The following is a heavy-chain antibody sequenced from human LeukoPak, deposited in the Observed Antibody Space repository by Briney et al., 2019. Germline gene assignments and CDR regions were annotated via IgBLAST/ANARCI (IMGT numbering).Heavy chain of an antibody. V-gene: IGHV4-4*07. CDR2: IYNSGSS. Sequence: SETLSLTCTVYGVSISSYYWSWLRQPAGKGLEWIGRIYNSGSSNYNASLKSRVSMSVDTSKNQFSLKLSSVTAADTAVFYCARENSGSYREFDYWGQGTLVTVSS. D-gene: IGHD1-26*01. CDR3: ARENSGSYREFDY. CDR1: GVSISSYY. J-gene: IGHJ4*02.